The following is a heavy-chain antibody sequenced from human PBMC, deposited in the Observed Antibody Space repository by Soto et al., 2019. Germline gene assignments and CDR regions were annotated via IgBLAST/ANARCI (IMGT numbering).Heavy chain of an antibody. V-gene: IGHV4-61*01. J-gene: IGHJ4*02. CDR1: GGSFKSGSYS. Sequence: QVQLQESGPGLVKPSETLSLTCTVSGGSFKSGSYSWSWIRQPPGKGLEWIVYVCHTGRTSYNPSIKSRVSISMDTSKNQFSLNLDSVTAADTAVYVCARHFAYFDSWGQGTLVTVSS. CDR3: ARHFAYFDS. D-gene: IGHD3-3*02. CDR2: VCHTGRT.